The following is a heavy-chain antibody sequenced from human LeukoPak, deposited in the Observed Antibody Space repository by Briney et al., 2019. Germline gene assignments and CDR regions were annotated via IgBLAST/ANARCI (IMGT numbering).Heavy chain of an antibody. CDR1: GGTFSSYA. CDR2: ISADNGNT. Sequence: ASVKVSCKASGGTFSSYAISWVRQAPGQGLEWMGWISADNGNTNYAQNLQGRVTMTTDTSTSTAYMELRSLRSDDTAVFYCARDRHNTYYYDSSGYKYWGQGTLVTVSS. CDR3: ARDRHNTYYYDSSGYKY. D-gene: IGHD3-22*01. J-gene: IGHJ4*02. V-gene: IGHV1-18*01.